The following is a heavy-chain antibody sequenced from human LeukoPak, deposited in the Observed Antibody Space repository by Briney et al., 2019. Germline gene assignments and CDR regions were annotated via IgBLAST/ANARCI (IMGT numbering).Heavy chain of an antibody. Sequence: GGSLRLSCAASGFTFSSYAMSWVRQAAGKGLEWVSAISGSGGSTYYADSVKGRFTISRDNSKNTLFLQMNSLRAEDTAVYYCAKDGGSSTSLSYYYYGMDVWGQGTTVTVSS. V-gene: IGHV3-23*01. J-gene: IGHJ6*02. CDR3: AKDGGSSTSLSYYYYGMDV. D-gene: IGHD2-2*01. CDR1: GFTFSSYA. CDR2: ISGSGGST.